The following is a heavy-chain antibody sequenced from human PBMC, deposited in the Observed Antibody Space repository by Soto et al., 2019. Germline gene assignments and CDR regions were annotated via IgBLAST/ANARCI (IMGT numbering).Heavy chain of an antibody. D-gene: IGHD6-19*01. Sequence: SETLSLTCTVSGGSISGHYWIWIRQPPGEGMEWIGYIFYSGSTTYNNNPSLKSRVTISVDTSKNQFSLSLSSVTAADTAVYYCARVGSSGWSPDYWGQGTLVTVSS. CDR3: ARVGSSGWSPDY. V-gene: IGHV4-59*11. J-gene: IGHJ4*02. CDR1: GGSISGHY. CDR2: IFYSGSTTY.